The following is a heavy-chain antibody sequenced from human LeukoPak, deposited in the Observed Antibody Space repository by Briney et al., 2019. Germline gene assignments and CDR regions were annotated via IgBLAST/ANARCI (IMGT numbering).Heavy chain of an antibody. D-gene: IGHD4-17*01. V-gene: IGHV4-38-2*01. Sequence: SETLSLTCAVSGYSISSGYQWGWIRQPPGKGLEWIGEINHSGSTNYNPSLKSRVTISVDTSKNQFSLKLSSVTAADTAVYYCARAYGAWDYWGQGTLVTVSS. J-gene: IGHJ4*02. CDR1: GYSISSGYQ. CDR2: INHSGST. CDR3: ARAYGAWDY.